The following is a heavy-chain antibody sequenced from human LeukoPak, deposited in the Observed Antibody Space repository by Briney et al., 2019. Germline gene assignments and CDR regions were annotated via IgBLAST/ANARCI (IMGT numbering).Heavy chain of an antibody. CDR1: GGSISGYF. V-gene: IGHV4-59*08. CDR3: ARQQYYYDNSGSWFYYYGMDV. Sequence: SETLSLTCTVSGGSISGYFWSWIRQPPGKGLEWIGYIYYSGGTNYNPSLKSRVTISVDTSKNQFSLKLSSVTAADTALYYCARQQYYYDNSGSWFYYYGMDVWGPGTTVTVSS. D-gene: IGHD3-22*01. J-gene: IGHJ6*02. CDR2: IYYSGGT.